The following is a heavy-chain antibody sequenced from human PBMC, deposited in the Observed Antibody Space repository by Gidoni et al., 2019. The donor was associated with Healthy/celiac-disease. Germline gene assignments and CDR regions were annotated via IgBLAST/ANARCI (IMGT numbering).Heavy chain of an antibody. CDR2: SYHSGST. V-gene: IGHV4-38-2*02. CDR1: GYSISSGYY. Sequence: QVQLQESGPGMVKPSETLSLTCAVSGYSISSGYYWGWIRQHQGTGLEWIGSSYHSGSTYYNPSLNSRVTISVDTSKNQFSLKLSSVTAADTAVYYCARDYGDYAPWYFDLWGRGTLVTVSS. CDR3: ARDYGDYAPWYFDL. D-gene: IGHD4-17*01. J-gene: IGHJ2*01.